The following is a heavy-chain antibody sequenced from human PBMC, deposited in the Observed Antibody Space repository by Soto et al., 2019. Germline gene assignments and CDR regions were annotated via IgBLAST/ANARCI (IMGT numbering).Heavy chain of an antibody. CDR2: INAGNGNT. J-gene: IGHJ2*01. D-gene: IGHD4-17*01. CDR3: ARVSYHGDYDPYWYFDL. V-gene: IGHV1-3*01. CDR1: GYTFTSYA. Sequence: ASLKVSCKSSGYTFTSYAMHWVHQAPGQRLEWMGWINAGNGNTKYSQKFQGRVTITRDTSASTAYMELSSLRSEDTAVYYCARVSYHGDYDPYWYFDLWGRGXLVTVYS.